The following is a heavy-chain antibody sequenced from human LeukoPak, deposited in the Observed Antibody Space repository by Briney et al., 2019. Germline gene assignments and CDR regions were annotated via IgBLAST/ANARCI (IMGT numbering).Heavy chain of an antibody. CDR1: GGTLSGYY. D-gene: IGHD2-2*01. CDR2: IKEREKT. Sequence: PSETLSLTCAVYGGTLSGYYWSWIRQPPGKGLEWIGEIKEREKTNYNPSLKSRVTISIDTSKNQFSLKLSSVTAADTAVYYCARPQGYQLLDFEYWGQGTLVTVSS. CDR3: ARPQGYQLLDFEY. J-gene: IGHJ4*02. V-gene: IGHV4-34*01.